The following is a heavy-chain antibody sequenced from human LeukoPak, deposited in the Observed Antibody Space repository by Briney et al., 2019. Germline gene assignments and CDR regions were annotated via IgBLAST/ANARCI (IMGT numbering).Heavy chain of an antibody. J-gene: IGHJ4*02. V-gene: IGHV3-21*01. CDR3: ARVYSANGYGSGYYDY. D-gene: IGHD3-10*01. Sequence: GGSLRLSCAASGLTFSRYAMSWVRQAPGKGLEWVSAITSTSHHINYADSVKGRFTISRDSANNSLYLQMNSLRAEDTAVYYCARVYSANGYGSGYYDYWGQGTLVTVSS. CDR1: GLTFSRYA. CDR2: ITSTSHHI.